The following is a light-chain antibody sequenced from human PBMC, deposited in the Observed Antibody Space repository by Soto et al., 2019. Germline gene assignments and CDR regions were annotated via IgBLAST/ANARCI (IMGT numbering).Light chain of an antibody. J-gene: IGKJ5*01. CDR3: QQYGSSPSIT. CDR2: GAS. V-gene: IGKV3-20*01. Sequence: EIVFTQSSGTLSFSPGERATLSCRALRNFNGTYLTWYQQKPGQAPRLLIYGASRRATGIPDRFSASGSGTDFTLTISRLEPEDFAVYYCQQYGSSPSITFGQGTRLEIK. CDR1: RNFNGTY.